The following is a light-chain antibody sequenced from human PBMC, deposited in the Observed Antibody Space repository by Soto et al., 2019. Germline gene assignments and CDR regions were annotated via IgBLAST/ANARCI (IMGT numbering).Light chain of an antibody. CDR1: QGISSY. CDR2: AAS. V-gene: IGKV1-8*01. Sequence: AIRITQSPSSFSASTGDRVTITCRASQGISSYLAWYQQKPGKAPKLLIYAASTLQSGVPSRFSGSGSGTEFTLTISCLQSEDFATYYCQQYYSYPWTFGQGTKVDIK. CDR3: QQYYSYPWT. J-gene: IGKJ1*01.